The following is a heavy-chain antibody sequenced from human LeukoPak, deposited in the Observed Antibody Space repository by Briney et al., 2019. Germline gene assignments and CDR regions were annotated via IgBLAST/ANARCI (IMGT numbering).Heavy chain of an antibody. D-gene: IGHD3-22*01. Sequence: GGSLRLSCATSGFTSHSYAMSWVRQAPGKGLEWVSAINGGGDVTYYADSVQGRFFFSRDNAKNTLYLHLNSLRAEDTAVYYCVRNYYDSSGYSPFFDYWGQGTLVTVSS. J-gene: IGHJ4*02. CDR1: GFTSHSYA. V-gene: IGHV3-23*01. CDR3: VRNYYDSSGYSPFFDY. CDR2: INGGGDVT.